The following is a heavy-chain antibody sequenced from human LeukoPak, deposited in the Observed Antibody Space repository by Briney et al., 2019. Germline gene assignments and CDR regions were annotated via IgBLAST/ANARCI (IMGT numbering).Heavy chain of an antibody. CDR1: GFTFSSYE. CDR2: ISSSGSTI. CDR3: ASAAGYGSGGPDY. J-gene: IGHJ4*02. Sequence: GGSLRHSCAASGFTFSSYEMNWVRQAPGKGLEWVSYISSSGSTIYYADSVKGRFTISRDNAKNSLYLQMNSLRAEDTAVYYCASAAGYGSGGPDYWGQGTLVTVSS. V-gene: IGHV3-48*03. D-gene: IGHD6-19*01.